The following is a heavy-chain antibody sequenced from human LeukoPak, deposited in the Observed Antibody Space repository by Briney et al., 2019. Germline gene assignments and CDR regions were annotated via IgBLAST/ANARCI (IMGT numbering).Heavy chain of an antibody. J-gene: IGHJ4*02. D-gene: IGHD4-17*01. CDR3: ARGATVTTPFDY. Sequence: SETLSLTCTVSGGSISSGSYYWSWIRQPAGKGLEWIGRIYTSGSTNYNPSLKSRVTISVDTPKNQFSLKLSSVTAADTAVYYCARGATVTTPFDYWGQGTLVTVSS. CDR2: IYTSGST. V-gene: IGHV4-61*02. CDR1: GGSISSGSYY.